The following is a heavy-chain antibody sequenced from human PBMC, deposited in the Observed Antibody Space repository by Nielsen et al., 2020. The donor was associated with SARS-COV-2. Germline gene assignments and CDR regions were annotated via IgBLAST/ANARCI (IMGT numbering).Heavy chain of an antibody. CDR3: KRRVAGGTMDV. D-gene: IGHD6-19*01. J-gene: IGHJ6*02. CDR2: IGVSGGGT. CDR1: GFTFSNFA. Sequence: ESLKISCAASGFTFSNFAINWGRQAPGTGLEWVSTIGVSGGGTYYAESLTGRFTISRDNSKNTLYLQMNSLGDDDTAIYYCKRRVAGGTMDVWGQGTTVTVSS. V-gene: IGHV3-23*01.